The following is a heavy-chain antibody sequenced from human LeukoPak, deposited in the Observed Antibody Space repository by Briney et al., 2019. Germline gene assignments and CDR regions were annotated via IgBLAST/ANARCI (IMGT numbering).Heavy chain of an antibody. Sequence: SETLSLTCTVSGGSISSFYWNWIRQPAGKELEWIGRIYTSGNTNYNPSLRSRVTMSVDTSKNQFSLKLTSVTAADTAVYYCARDPVGSNWFDPWGQGTLVTVSS. J-gene: IGHJ5*02. CDR2: IYTSGNT. V-gene: IGHV4-4*07. CDR3: ARDPVGSNWFDP. CDR1: GGSISSFY. D-gene: IGHD3-10*01.